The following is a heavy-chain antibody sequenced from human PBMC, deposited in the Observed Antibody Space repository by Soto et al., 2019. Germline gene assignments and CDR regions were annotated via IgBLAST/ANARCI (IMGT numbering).Heavy chain of an antibody. CDR3: ARGGYSYGYRYYYGMDV. J-gene: IGHJ6*02. Sequence: ASVKVSCKASGYTFTSYAMHWVRQAPGQRLEWMGWINAGNGNTKYSQKFQGRVTITRDTSASTAYMELSSLRSEDTAVYYCARGGYSYGYRYYYGMDVWGQGTTVTV. CDR1: GYTFTSYA. V-gene: IGHV1-3*01. CDR2: INAGNGNT. D-gene: IGHD5-18*01.